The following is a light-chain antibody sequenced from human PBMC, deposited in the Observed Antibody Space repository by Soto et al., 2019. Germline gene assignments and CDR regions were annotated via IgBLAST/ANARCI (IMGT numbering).Light chain of an antibody. CDR2: EVS. CDR1: SSDVGGYNY. V-gene: IGLV2-14*01. CDR3: SSYTSSSTLVV. Sequence: QPASVSGSPGQSITISCTRTSSDVGGYNYVSWYQQHPGKAPKLMIYEVSNRPSGVSNRFSGSKSGNTASLTISGLQAEDEADYYCSSYTSSSTLVVFGGGTKLTVL. J-gene: IGLJ2*01.